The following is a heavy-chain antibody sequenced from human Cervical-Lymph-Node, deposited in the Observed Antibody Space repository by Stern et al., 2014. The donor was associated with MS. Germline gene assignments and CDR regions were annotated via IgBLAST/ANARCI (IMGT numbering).Heavy chain of an antibody. Sequence: VQLVASGGGLVQPGGSLRLSCAASGFTFSSYDMHWVRQATGKGLEWVSAIGTAGDTYYPGSVKGRFTISRENAKNSLYLQMNSLRAGDTAVYYCARDRGSSGWFDYWGQGTLVTVSS. CDR3: ARDRGSSGWFDY. J-gene: IGHJ4*02. D-gene: IGHD6-19*01. CDR1: GFTFSSYD. CDR2: IGTAGDT. V-gene: IGHV3-13*01.